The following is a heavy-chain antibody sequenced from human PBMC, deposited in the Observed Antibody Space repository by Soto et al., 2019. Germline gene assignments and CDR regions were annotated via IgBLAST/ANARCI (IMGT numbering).Heavy chain of an antibody. V-gene: IGHV1-18*04. Sequence: QLQLVQSAAEVKKPGASVRVSCKAYGYPFIKYGISWIRQAPEQGREWMGWIKVDSGYTNYAQKFQGRVTMTTDTSSDTAFMELRSLRFDDTAVYFCATSYDTGFDPWGQGTLVSVSS. CDR2: IKVDSGYT. D-gene: IGHD3-9*01. CDR1: GYPFIKYG. CDR3: ATSYDTGFDP. J-gene: IGHJ5*02.